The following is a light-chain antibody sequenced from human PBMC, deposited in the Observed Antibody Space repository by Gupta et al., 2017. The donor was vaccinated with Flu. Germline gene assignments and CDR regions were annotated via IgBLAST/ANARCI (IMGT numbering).Light chain of an antibody. V-gene: IGKV2-30*01. CDR2: KAS. CDR3: KHSKRWPWT. Sequence: DDVMTQSPLSLPVTLGQSASISCRSSQSLVYSDGDSYVSWYHQRPGQSPRRLIYKASNRDPGVPDRFSGSGSGTDFTLQISSVEAEDVGVYYCKHSKRWPWTFGHGTKVEIK. J-gene: IGKJ1*01. CDR1: QSLVYSDGDSY.